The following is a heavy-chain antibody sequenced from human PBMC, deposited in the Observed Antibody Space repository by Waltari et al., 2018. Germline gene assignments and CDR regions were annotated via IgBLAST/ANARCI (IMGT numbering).Heavy chain of an antibody. J-gene: IGHJ4*02. CDR2: CDREDGET. D-gene: IGHD2-2*03. CDR1: GSTLTELS. Sequence: QVQLVQSGAEVKAPGASVTVACKDSGSTLTELSMHWVRQAPGKGLEGMGGCDREDGETIYAQKFQGRVTMTEDTSTDTAYMELSRLRSEDTAVYYCATVWIRRLDYWGQGTLVTVSS. V-gene: IGHV1-24*01. CDR3: ATVWIRRLDY.